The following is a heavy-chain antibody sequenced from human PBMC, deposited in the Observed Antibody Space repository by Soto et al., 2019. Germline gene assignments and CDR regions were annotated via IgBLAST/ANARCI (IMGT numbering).Heavy chain of an antibody. J-gene: IGHJ5*02. CDR3: SRGYGGYETSPHFFDP. Sequence: PGGSLRLSCTASGFTFGGYPMSWFRQAPGKGLEWVGFIRGKAYGRTTEYAASVQGRFTISRDDSNNIAYLEMNSLKIDDTAVYFCSRGYGGYETSPHFFDPWGQGTLVTVSS. V-gene: IGHV3-49*03. CDR1: GFTFGGYP. D-gene: IGHD5-12*01. CDR2: IRGKAYGRTT.